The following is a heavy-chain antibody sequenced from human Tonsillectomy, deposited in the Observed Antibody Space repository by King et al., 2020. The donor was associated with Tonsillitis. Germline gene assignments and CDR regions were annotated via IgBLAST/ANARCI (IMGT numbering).Heavy chain of an antibody. CDR3: VKGGFWYAWD. CDR2: VSGSGDPT. J-gene: IGHJ4*02. Sequence: VQLVESGGGLVQPGGSLRLSCAASGFTFSSYAMSWVRQAPGKGLEWVSTVSGSGDPTYYADSVKGRFTISRDNSKTTLYLQMNSLRAEDTAVYYCVKGGFWYAWDWGQGTLVTVSS. V-gene: IGHV3-23*04. D-gene: IGHD6-13*01. CDR1: GFTFSSYA.